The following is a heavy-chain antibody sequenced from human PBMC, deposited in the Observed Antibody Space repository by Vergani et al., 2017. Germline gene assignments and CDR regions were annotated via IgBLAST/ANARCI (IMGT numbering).Heavy chain of an antibody. D-gene: IGHD6-19*01. CDR2: IDPSDSYT. CDR1: GYSFTSYW. J-gene: IGHJ6*02. Sequence: EVQLVPSGAEVKKPGESLRISCKCSGYSFTSYWISWVRQLPGKGLEWMGRIDPSDSYTNYSPSFQGHVTISADKSISTAYLQWSSLKASDTAMYYCAGQVAVAGKWWGPYYYYGMDVWGQGTTVTVSS. CDR3: AGQVAVAGKWWGPYYYYGMDV. V-gene: IGHV5-10-1*01.